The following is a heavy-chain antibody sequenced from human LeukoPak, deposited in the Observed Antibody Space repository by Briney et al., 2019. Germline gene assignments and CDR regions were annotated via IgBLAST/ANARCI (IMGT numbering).Heavy chain of an antibody. CDR2: IYHSGRT. CDR3: AGPIYEAVEQ. D-gene: IGHD3-3*01. V-gene: IGHV4-59*08. J-gene: IGHJ4*02. Sequence: SETLSLTCTVSGGSISGYYWSWFRQPTGKALEWIGYIYHSGRTSYNPSLKSRVTISVDTSKNEFSLKLRFVTAADTAVYYCAGPIYEAVEQWGQGTLVTVSS. CDR1: GGSISGYY.